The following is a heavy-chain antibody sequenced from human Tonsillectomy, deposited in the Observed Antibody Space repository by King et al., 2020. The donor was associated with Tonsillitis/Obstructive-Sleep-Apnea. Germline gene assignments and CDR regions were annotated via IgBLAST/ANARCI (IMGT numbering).Heavy chain of an antibody. D-gene: IGHD2-2*03. CDR2: KSYAGSNK. V-gene: IGHV3-30*18. J-gene: IGHJ5*02. CDR1: GFTFSSYV. Sequence: VQLVESGGGAGQPGRFLRLSCAASGFTFSSYVMAWVRQAPGNGLEWLAGKSYAGSNKNYADSVKGRFTISRDNSKNTLYLQMKSLRAEDTAVYYCAKDGYCSTISCFTGWFDPWGQGTLVTVSS. CDR3: AKDGYCSTISCFTGWFDP.